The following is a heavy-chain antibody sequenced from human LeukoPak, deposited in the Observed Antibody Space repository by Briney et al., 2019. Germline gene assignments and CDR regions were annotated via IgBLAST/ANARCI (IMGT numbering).Heavy chain of an antibody. CDR3: ARDPYCSSTSCYRSDAFDI. CDR1: GFTFSDYY. D-gene: IGHD2-2*02. Sequence: PGGSLRLSCAASGFTFSDYYMSWIRQAPGKGLEWVSYISSSGSTIYYADSVKGRFTISRDNAKNSLYLQMNSLRAEDTAVYYCARDPYCSSTSCYRSDAFDIWGQGTMVTVSS. CDR2: ISSSGSTI. V-gene: IGHV3-11*04. J-gene: IGHJ3*02.